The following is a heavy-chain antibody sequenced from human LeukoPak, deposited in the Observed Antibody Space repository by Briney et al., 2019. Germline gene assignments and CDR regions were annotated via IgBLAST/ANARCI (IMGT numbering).Heavy chain of an antibody. CDR3: AKVRFGH. CDR2: ITGSGGNT. Sequence: RPGGSLRLSCAASGFIFSSYSMSWVRQAPGKGLEWVSVITGSGGNTYYADSVKGRFTISRDNSKNTLYLQMNSLRAEDTAVYYCAKVRFGHWGQGTLVTASS. CDR1: GFIFSSYS. V-gene: IGHV3-23*01. J-gene: IGHJ5*02.